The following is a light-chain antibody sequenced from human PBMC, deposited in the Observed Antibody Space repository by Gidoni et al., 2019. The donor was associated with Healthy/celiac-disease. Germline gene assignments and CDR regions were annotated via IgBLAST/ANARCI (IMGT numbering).Light chain of an antibody. Sequence: EIVLTQSPATLSLSPGERATLSCRASQSVSSYLAWYQQNPGQAPRLLIYDASNRATGIPARFSGSGCGTDFTLTISSLEPEDFAVYYCQQRSNWPPWTLGQGTKVEIK. CDR1: QSVSSY. CDR2: DAS. J-gene: IGKJ1*01. CDR3: QQRSNWPPWT. V-gene: IGKV3-11*01.